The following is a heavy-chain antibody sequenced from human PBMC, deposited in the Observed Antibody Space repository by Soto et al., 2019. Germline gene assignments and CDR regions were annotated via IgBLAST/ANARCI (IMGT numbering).Heavy chain of an antibody. CDR1: GFTFSNYG. Sequence: EVQLLESGGGLIQPGGSLRLSCEASGFTFSNYGMTWVRLAPGKGLEWVSTISGSGGRTFHADPVKGRFTISRDNSKNTLYLQMKSLRAEDTAVYYCAKEMIASTLADFFDYWGQGTLVTVSS. CDR3: AKEMIASTLADFFDY. J-gene: IGHJ4*02. CDR2: ISGSGGRT. V-gene: IGHV3-23*01. D-gene: IGHD2-21*01.